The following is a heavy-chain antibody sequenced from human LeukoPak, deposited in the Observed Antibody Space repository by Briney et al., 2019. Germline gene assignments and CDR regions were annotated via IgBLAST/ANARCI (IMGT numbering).Heavy chain of an antibody. J-gene: IGHJ4*02. D-gene: IGHD3-3*01. CDR2: ISWNSGSI. Sequence: PGGSLRLSCAASGFTFDDYAMHWVRQAPGKGLEWVSGISWNSGSIGYADSVKGRFTISRDNAKNSLYLQMISLRAEDTAVYYCAREGSDFWSNYPDYRGQGTLVTVSA. CDR3: AREGSDFWSNYPDY. CDR1: GFTFDDYA. V-gene: IGHV3-9*01.